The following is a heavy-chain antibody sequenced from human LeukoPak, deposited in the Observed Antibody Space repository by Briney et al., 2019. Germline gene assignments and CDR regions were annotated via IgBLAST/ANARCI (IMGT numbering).Heavy chain of an antibody. CDR3: ARHKAGRSSSWFRDYYYGMDV. V-gene: IGHV4-59*08. D-gene: IGHD6-13*01. J-gene: IGHJ6*02. Sequence: SETLSLTCTVSGGSISSYYWSWIRQPPGKGLEWIGYIYYSGSTNYNPSLKSRVTISVDTSKNQFSLKLSSETAADTAVYYCARHKAGRSSSWFRDYYYGMDVWGQGTTVTVSS. CDR2: IYYSGST. CDR1: GGSISSYY.